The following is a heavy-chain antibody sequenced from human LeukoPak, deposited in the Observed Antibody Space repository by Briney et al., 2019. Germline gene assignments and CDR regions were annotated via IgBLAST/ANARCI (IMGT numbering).Heavy chain of an antibody. V-gene: IGHV4-4*07. CDR3: ARDFYASGFYFWFDP. D-gene: IGHD2/OR15-2a*01. Sequence: SETLSLTCTVTGGYTGSHYWSWIRQPAGKGLEWIGRISPSGTTHYNPSLGSRVTMSVDTSKNYFSLRLSSVTAADTAVYYCARDFYASGFYFWFDPWGQGILVTVSS. J-gene: IGHJ5*02. CDR2: ISPSGTT. CDR1: GGYTGSHY.